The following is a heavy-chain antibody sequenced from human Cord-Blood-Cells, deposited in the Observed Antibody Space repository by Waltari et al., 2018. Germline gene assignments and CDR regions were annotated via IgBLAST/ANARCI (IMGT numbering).Heavy chain of an antibody. CDR3: AGSSDYYDSSGYYWYFDL. V-gene: IGHV4-39*07. Sequence: QLQLQESGPGLVKPSETLSLTCTVSGGSISSSSYYWGWIRQPPGKGLEWIGSSYYSGGTSYNPSLKRRVTIAVDTSKNQFSLKLSSVTAADTAVYYCAGSSDYYDSSGYYWYFDLWGRGTLVTVSS. CDR1: GGSISSSSYY. CDR2: SYYSGGT. J-gene: IGHJ2*01. D-gene: IGHD3-22*01.